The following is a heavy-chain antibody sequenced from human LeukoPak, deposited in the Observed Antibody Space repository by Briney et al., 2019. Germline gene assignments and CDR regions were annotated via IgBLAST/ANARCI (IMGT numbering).Heavy chain of an antibody. D-gene: IGHD6-19*01. CDR2: TYYRSKWYN. J-gene: IGHJ5*02. CDR3: ARDLVVFSGWLNWFDP. CDR1: GDSVSSNSAA. V-gene: IGHV6-1*01. Sequence: SQTLSLTCAISGDSVSSNSAAWNWIRQSPSRGLEWLGRTYYRSKWYNDYAVSVKSRITINPDTSKNQFSLQLNSVTPEDTAVYYCARDLVVFSGWLNWFDPWGQGTLVTVSS.